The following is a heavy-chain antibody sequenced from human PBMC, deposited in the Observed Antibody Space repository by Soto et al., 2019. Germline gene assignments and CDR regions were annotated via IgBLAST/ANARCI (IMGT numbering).Heavy chain of an antibody. D-gene: IGHD3-3*01. CDR2: IKQDGSEK. V-gene: IGHV3-7*02. CDR3: AKASLFWSGPQYSYGMDV. Sequence: GGSLRLSCAASEFTFSSYWMSWVRQAPGKGLEWVANIKQDGSEKYYVDSVKGRLTISRDNSKNTLYLLMNSLRAEDTAVYYCAKASLFWSGPQYSYGMDVWGQGTTVTVSS. CDR1: EFTFSSYW. J-gene: IGHJ6*02.